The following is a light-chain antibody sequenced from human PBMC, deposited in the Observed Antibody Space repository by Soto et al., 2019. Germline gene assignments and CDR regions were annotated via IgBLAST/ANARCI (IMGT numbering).Light chain of an antibody. Sequence: EIVLTQSPATLSLSPGERATRSCRASQSFSSYLAWYQQKPGQAPRLLIYDASNRATGLPARFSGSGSGTDVTLTISSLEPEDCAVYYCQQRSNWLFGGGTKVEIK. CDR2: DAS. CDR3: QQRSNWL. V-gene: IGKV3-11*01. J-gene: IGKJ4*01. CDR1: QSFSSY.